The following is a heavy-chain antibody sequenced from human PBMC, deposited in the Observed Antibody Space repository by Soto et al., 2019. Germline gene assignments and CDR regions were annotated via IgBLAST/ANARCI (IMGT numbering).Heavy chain of an antibody. Sequence: PSETLSLTCTVSGGSISSSSYYWGWIRQPPGKGLEWIGSIYYSGSTYYNPSLKSRVTISVDTSKNQFSLKLNSVTAADTAVYYCVRDSIAATGQSYFDYWGQGTLVTVSS. CDR1: GGSISSSSYY. CDR3: VRDSIAATGQSYFDY. J-gene: IGHJ4*02. D-gene: IGHD6-13*01. V-gene: IGHV4-39*07. CDR2: IYYSGST.